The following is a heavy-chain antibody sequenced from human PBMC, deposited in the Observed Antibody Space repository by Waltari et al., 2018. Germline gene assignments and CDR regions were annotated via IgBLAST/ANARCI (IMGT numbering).Heavy chain of an antibody. CDR1: GFTFSNAW. J-gene: IGHJ4*02. CDR3: TPTGYGDFGF. D-gene: IGHD4-17*01. V-gene: IGHV3-15*01. CDR2: IKSKTEGGTT. Sequence: EVQLVESGGGLVKPGGSLRLSGAASGFTFSNAWMPGVRPGPGKGLEWVGRIKSKTEGGTTDYAAPVKGRFTISRDDSKNTLYLQMNSLKTEDTAVYYCTPTGYGDFGFGGQGTLVTVSS.